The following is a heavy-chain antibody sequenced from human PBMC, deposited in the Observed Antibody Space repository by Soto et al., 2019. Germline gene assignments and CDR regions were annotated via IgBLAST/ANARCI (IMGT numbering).Heavy chain of an antibody. V-gene: IGHV1-8*01. D-gene: IGHD6-25*01. J-gene: IGHJ5*02. Sequence: QVQLVQSGAEVKKPGASVKVSCKASGYTFTSYDINWVRQATGQGLEWMGWMNPNSGNTGYAQKFQGRVTMTRNTSISTAYMELGTLRSEDPAVYYCLASAATNWFAPWGQGTLSPSPQ. CDR3: LASAATNWFAP. CDR1: GYTFTSYD. CDR2: MNPNSGNT.